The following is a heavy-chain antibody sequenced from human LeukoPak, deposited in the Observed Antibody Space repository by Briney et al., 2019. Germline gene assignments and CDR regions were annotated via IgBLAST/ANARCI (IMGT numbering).Heavy chain of an antibody. CDR1: GGSISSYY. CDR2: IYYSGST. D-gene: IGHD1-26*01. CDR3: ARTRGSFLWELHAFDI. Sequence: SETLSLTCTVSGGSISSYYWSWIRQPPGKGLEWIGYIYYSGSTNYNPSLKSRVPISVDTSKNQFSRKLSSVTAADTAVYYCARTRGSFLWELHAFDIWGQGTMVTVSS. V-gene: IGHV4-59*01. J-gene: IGHJ3*02.